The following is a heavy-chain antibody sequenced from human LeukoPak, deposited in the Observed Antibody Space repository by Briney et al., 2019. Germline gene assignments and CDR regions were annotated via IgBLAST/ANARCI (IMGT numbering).Heavy chain of an antibody. D-gene: IGHD6-13*01. CDR1: GNYW. CDR2: INSDGSWT. Sequence: GGSLRLSCAASGNYWMHWVRQVPGKGLVWVSHINSDGSWTSYADSVKGRFTISKDNAKNTVYLQMNSLRAEDTAVYYCAREVAAGPFDYWGQGTLVTVSS. CDR3: AREVAAGPFDY. J-gene: IGHJ4*02. V-gene: IGHV3-74*01.